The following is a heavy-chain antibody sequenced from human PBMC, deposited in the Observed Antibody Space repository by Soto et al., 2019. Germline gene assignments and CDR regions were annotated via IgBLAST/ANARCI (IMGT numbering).Heavy chain of an antibody. CDR3: ARTYDFWSGFSYYYYYGMDV. CDR2: IIPIFGTA. CDR1: GGTFSSYA. V-gene: IGHV1-69*01. D-gene: IGHD3-3*01. J-gene: IGHJ6*02. Sequence: QVQLVQSGAEVKKPGSSVKVSCKASGGTFSSYAISWVRQAPGQGLEWMGGIIPIFGTANYAQKFQGRVTITADESTSTDYMELSSLRSEDTAVYYCARTYDFWSGFSYYYYYGMDVWGQGTTVTVSS.